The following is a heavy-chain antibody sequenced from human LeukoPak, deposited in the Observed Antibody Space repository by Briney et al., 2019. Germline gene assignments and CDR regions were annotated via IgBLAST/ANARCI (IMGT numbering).Heavy chain of an antibody. V-gene: IGHV1-18*01. CDR1: GYTFTSYG. CDR2: ISAYNGNT. CDR3: ARDFVMYSGSDWYYYYGMDV. D-gene: IGHD1-26*01. Sequence: ASVKVSCKASGYTFTSYGISWVRQAPGQGLEWMGWISAYNGNTNYAQKLQGRVTMTTDTSTSTAYMELRSLRSEDTAVYYCARDFVMYSGSDWYYYYGMDVWGQGTTVTVSS. J-gene: IGHJ6*02.